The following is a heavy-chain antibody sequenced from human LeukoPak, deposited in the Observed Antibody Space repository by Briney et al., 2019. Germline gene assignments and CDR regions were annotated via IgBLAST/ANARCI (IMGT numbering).Heavy chain of an antibody. CDR3: VRDTGIAVAGLL. Sequence: SETLSLTCAVYGGSFSGYYWSWIRQPPGKGLEWIGEINHSGSTNYNPSLKSRVTISVDTSKNQFSLKLSSVTAADTAVYYCVRDTGIAVAGLLWGQGTMVTVSS. CDR1: GGSFSGYY. D-gene: IGHD6-19*01. V-gene: IGHV4-34*01. CDR2: INHSGST. J-gene: IGHJ3*01.